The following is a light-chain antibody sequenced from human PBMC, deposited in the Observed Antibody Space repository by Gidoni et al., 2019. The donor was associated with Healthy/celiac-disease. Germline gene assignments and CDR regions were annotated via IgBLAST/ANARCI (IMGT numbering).Light chain of an antibody. CDR1: SSDVGGYNY. J-gene: IGLJ2*01. CDR2: DVS. V-gene: IGLV2-14*01. Sequence: QSALTQPASASESPGQSITISCTGTSSDVGGYNYVSWYQQHPGKAPKLMIYDVSNRPSGVSNRFSGSKSGNTASLTISGLQAEDEADYYCSSYTSSSTLEVFGGGTKLTVL. CDR3: SSYTSSSTLEV.